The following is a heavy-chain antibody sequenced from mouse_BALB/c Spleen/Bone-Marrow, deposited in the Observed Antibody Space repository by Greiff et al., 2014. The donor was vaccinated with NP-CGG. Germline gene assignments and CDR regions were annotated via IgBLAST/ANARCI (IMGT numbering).Heavy chain of an antibody. CDR3: SNYAMDY. Sequence: EVKLEESGAELVKPGASVKLSCTASGFNIKDTYMHWVKQRPEQGLEWIGRIDPANGNTKYDPKFQGKATITADTSSNTAYLQLSSLTSEDTAVYYGSNYAMDYWGQGTSVTVSS. CDR2: IDPANGNT. V-gene: IGHV14-3*02. J-gene: IGHJ4*01. CDR1: GFNIKDTY.